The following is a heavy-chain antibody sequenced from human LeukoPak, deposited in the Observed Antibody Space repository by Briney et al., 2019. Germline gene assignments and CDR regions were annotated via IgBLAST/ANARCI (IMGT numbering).Heavy chain of an antibody. CDR1: GGSFSGYY. CDR2: INHSGST. Sequence: SETLSLTCAVSGGSFSGYYWSWIRQPPGKGLEWIGEINHSGSTNYSPSLKSRVTISVDTSKNQFSLKLSSVTAADTAVYYCARARIAAAGNFDYWGQGTLVTVSS. J-gene: IGHJ4*02. D-gene: IGHD6-13*01. CDR3: ARARIAAAGNFDY. V-gene: IGHV4-34*01.